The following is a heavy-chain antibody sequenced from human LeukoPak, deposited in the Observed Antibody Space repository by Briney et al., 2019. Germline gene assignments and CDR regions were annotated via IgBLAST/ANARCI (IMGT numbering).Heavy chain of an antibody. CDR3: ARLTRITGTTGNWFDP. CDR1: GGSISTGYYH. D-gene: IGHD1-20*01. Sequence: SETLSLTCTVSGGSISTGYYHWSWIRQPAGTGLEWIGRINTSGSTNYNPSLKSRVTISVDTSKNHFSLELSSVTAADTAMYYCARLTRITGTTGNWFDPWGQGTLVTVSS. CDR2: INTSGST. V-gene: IGHV4-61*02. J-gene: IGHJ5*02.